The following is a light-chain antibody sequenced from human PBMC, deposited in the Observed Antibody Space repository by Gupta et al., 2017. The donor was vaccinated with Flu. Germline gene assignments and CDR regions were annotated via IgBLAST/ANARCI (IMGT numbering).Light chain of an antibody. CDR3: SSYTGSSTLV. Sequence: QSALTQPASVSGSPGQSITISCTGTSNDIGGYNYVSWYQHHPGKAPKLMIYEVTNRPSGVSSRFSGSKSGNTASLTISGLQAEDESDYYCSSYTGSSTLVFGGGTKLTVL. J-gene: IGLJ3*02. V-gene: IGLV2-14*01. CDR1: SNDIGGYNY. CDR2: EVT.